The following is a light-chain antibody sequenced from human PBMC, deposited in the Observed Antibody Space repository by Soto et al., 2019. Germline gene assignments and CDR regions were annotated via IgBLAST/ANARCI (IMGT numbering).Light chain of an antibody. Sequence: DIRMTQSPSTLSASVGDRVTITCRASESISNWLAWYQQKPGKAPKLMIYDASILESGVPSRFSGSGSGTEFTLTISSLQPDDFATYYCQQCNTYSLTFGGGTKVEIK. V-gene: IGKV1-5*01. CDR1: ESISNW. J-gene: IGKJ4*01. CDR3: QQCNTYSLT. CDR2: DAS.